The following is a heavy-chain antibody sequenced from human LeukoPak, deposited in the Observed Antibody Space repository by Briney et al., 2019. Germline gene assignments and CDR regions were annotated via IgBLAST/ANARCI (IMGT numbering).Heavy chain of an antibody. Sequence: SETLSLTCTVSGGSISSGGYYWSWIRQHPGKGLEWIGYIYYSGSTYYNPSLKSRVTISVDTSKNQFSLKLSSVTAADTAVYYCARAGPLQFNEGGFDYWGQGTLVTVSS. CDR3: ARAGPLQFNEGGFDY. V-gene: IGHV4-31*03. CDR1: GGSISSGGYY. D-gene: IGHD4-11*01. J-gene: IGHJ4*02. CDR2: IYYSGST.